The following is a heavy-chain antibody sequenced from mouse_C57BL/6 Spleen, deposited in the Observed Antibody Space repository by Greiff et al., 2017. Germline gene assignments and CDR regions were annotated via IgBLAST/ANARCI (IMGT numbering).Heavy chain of an antibody. CDR3: ARISYLFDY. Sequence: EVQLQQSGPELVKPGASVKISCKASGYTFTDYYMNWVKQSHGKSLEWIGDINPNNGGTSYNQKFKGKATLTVDKSSSTAYMELRSLTSEDSAVYYCARISYLFDYWGQGTTLTVSS. CDR2: INPNNGGT. CDR1: GYTFTDYY. V-gene: IGHV1-26*01. D-gene: IGHD2-12*01. J-gene: IGHJ2*01.